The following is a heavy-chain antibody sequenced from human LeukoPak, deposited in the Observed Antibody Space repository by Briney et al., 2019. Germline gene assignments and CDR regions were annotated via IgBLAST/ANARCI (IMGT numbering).Heavy chain of an antibody. J-gene: IGHJ4*02. CDR1: GGSFSGYY. Sequence: SETLSLTCAVYGGSFSGYYWSWIRQPPGKGLEWIGEINHSGSTNYDPSLKSRVTISVDTSKNQFSLKLSSVTAADTAVYYCARENTVFDYWGQGTLVTVSS. CDR2: INHSGST. V-gene: IGHV4-34*01. D-gene: IGHD1/OR15-1a*01. CDR3: ARENTVFDY.